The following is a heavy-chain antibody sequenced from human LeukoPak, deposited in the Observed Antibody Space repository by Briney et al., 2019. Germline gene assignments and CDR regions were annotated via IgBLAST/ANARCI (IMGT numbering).Heavy chain of an antibody. D-gene: IGHD3-22*01. CDR3: ARDRRYYDTSGTVYYDAMDV. CDR1: GGSMSSYN. V-gene: IGHV4-59*01. J-gene: IGHJ6*02. Sequence: SETLSLTCIVSGGSMSSYNWSWIRQPPGKGLECIGYISYSGSTNYNPSLKSRVTISVDMSKNHFSLKLSSVTAADTAVYYCARDRRYYDTSGTVYYDAMDVWGQGTTVTVSS. CDR2: ISYSGST.